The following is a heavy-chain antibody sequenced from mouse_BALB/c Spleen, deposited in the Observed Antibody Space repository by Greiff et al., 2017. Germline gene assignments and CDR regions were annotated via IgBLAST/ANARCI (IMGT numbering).Heavy chain of an antibody. CDR1: GYSFTGYY. V-gene: IGHV1S34*01. Sequence: LVKTGASVKISCKASGYSFTGYYMHWVKQSHGKSLEWIGYISCYNGATSYNQKFKGKATFTVDTSSSTAYMQFNSLTSEDSAVYYCAYDYDGGAWFAYWGQGTLVTVSA. J-gene: IGHJ3*01. D-gene: IGHD2-4*01. CDR3: AYDYDGGAWFAY. CDR2: ISCYNGAT.